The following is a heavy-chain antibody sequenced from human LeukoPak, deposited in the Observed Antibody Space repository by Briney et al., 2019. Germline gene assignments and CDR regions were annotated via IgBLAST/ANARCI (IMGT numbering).Heavy chain of an antibody. J-gene: IGHJ6*04. CDR2: IWYDGSNK. V-gene: IGHV3-33*01. CDR3: ARARGYCSGGSRPALGGMDV. Sequence: GGSLRLSCAASGFTFSSYGMHWVRQAPGKGLEWVAVIWYDGSNKYYADSVKGRFTISRDNSKNTLYLQMNSLRAEDTAVYYCARARGYCSGGSRPALGGMDVWGKGTTVTVSS. CDR1: GFTFSSYG. D-gene: IGHD2-15*01.